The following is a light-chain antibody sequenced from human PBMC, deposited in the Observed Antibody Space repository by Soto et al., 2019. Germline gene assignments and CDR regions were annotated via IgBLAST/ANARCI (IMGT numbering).Light chain of an antibody. J-gene: IGKJ1*01. CDR2: SAS. CDR3: QKYDSAPT. V-gene: IGKV1-27*01. Sequence: DIHLTQSPSSLSASVGDRVTITCRVSQGISSYLNWYRQQPGKXPXXLIYSASNLQFGVPSRFSGIGSGTDFPLTISSLQPEDAASYDCQKYDSAPTFGPGTKVDIK. CDR1: QGISSY.